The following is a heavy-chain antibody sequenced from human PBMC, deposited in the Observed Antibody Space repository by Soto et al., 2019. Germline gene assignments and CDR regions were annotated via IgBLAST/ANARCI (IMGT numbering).Heavy chain of an antibody. CDR2: IIPILGIA. J-gene: IGHJ6*03. V-gene: IGHV1-69*02. CDR3: ANEYSSSHFLGVHGRDYYMDV. Sequence: GASVKVSCKASGGTFNSYTISWVRQAPGQGLEWMGRIIPILGIANYAQKFQGRVTITADKSTSTAYMELSSLRSEDTAVYYCANEYSSSHFLGVHGRDYYMDVWGKGTTDTVSS. D-gene: IGHD6-6*01. CDR1: GGTFNSYT.